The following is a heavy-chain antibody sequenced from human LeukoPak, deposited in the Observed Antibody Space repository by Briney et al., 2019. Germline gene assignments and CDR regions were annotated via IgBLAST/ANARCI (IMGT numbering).Heavy chain of an antibody. D-gene: IGHD6-19*01. CDR1: GYSFPSYW. J-gene: IGHJ4*02. CDR2: IYPGDPDT. CDR3: ARLRIAVAGRRYFDY. V-gene: IGHV5-51*01. Sequence: GESLKTSCKGSGYSFPSYWIGWVRPMPGKGLEWMGIIYPGDPDTRYSPSFQGQVTISADKSISTAYLQWSSLKASDTAMYYCARLRIAVAGRRYFDYWGQGTLVTVSS.